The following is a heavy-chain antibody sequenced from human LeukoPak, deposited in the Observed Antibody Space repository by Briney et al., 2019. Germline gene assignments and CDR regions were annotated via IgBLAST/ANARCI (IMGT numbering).Heavy chain of an antibody. V-gene: IGHV3-66*02. CDR3: ARLYGGNSEGDY. CDR2: IYTGGGT. D-gene: IGHD4-23*01. CDR1: GFTVSSNY. J-gene: IGHJ4*02. Sequence: GGSLRLSCAASGFTVSSNYMSWVRQAPGKGLEWVSVIYTGGGTYHADSVKGRFTISRDNSKNTLFLQMDSLRAEDTAVYYCARLYGGNSEGDYWGQGILVTVSS.